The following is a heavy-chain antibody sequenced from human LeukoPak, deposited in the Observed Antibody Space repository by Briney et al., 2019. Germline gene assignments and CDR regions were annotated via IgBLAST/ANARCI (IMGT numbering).Heavy chain of an antibody. CDR2: IYYSGST. D-gene: IGHD3-10*01. Sequence: PSETLSLTCTVSGGSISSYYWSWIRQPPGKGLEWIGYIYYSGSTNYNPSLKSRVTISVDTSKNQFSLKLSSVTAADTAVYYCERLGSYWGAFDYWGQGTLVTVSS. J-gene: IGHJ4*02. CDR3: ERLGSYWGAFDY. CDR1: GGSISSYY. V-gene: IGHV4-59*01.